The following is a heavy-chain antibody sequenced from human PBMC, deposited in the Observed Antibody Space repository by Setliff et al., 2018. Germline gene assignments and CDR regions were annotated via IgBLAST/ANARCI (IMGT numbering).Heavy chain of an antibody. J-gene: IGHJ3*02. CDR2: IYYSGNS. Sequence: PSETLSLTCTVSGASITSGGYYWGWIRQPPGKGLEWIGTIYYSGNSNYNPSLKSRVTISIDTSQQFSLRLSSVTAADTAVYYCASRSGVVEDPPRQVILDDGFDIWGQGTMVTVSS. CDR1: GASITSGGYY. V-gene: IGHV4-39*01. CDR3: ASRSGVVEDPPRQVILDDGFDI. D-gene: IGHD2-15*01.